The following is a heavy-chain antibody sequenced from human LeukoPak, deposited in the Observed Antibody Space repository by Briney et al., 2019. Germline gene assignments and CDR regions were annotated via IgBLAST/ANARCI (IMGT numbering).Heavy chain of an antibody. D-gene: IGHD6-13*01. V-gene: IGHV3-23*01. Sequence: GGSLRLSCAASGFTFTTYAMTWVRQAPGKGLEWVSSISGRGNSGRDSSTYYADSVKGRFTISRDNSKNTLYLQMNSLGAEDTAVYYCAKAGIAPFLMLGIAAAVTDYWGQGTLVTVSS. CDR2: ISGRGNSGRDSST. CDR3: AKAGIAPFLMLGIAAAVTDY. CDR1: GFTFTTYA. J-gene: IGHJ4*02.